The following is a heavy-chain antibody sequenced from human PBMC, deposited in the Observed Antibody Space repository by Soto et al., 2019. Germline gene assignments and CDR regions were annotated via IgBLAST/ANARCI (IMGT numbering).Heavy chain of an antibody. CDR2: IDPSDSYT. Sequence: GESLKISCKGSGYSFTSYWISWVRQMPWKGLEWMGRIDPSDSYTNYSPSFQGHVTISADKSISTAYLQWSSLKASDTAMYYCARQATSIAAAGFNYYYYGMDVWGQGTTVTVSS. V-gene: IGHV5-10-1*01. D-gene: IGHD6-13*01. CDR3: ARQATSIAAAGFNYYYYGMDV. J-gene: IGHJ6*02. CDR1: GYSFTSYW.